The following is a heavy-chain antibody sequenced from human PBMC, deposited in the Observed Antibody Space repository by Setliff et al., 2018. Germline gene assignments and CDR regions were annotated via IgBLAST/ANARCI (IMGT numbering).Heavy chain of an antibody. CDR3: ATSRTFDY. CDR1: GFTFSSYA. V-gene: IGHV3-74*03. J-gene: IGHJ4*02. Sequence: GGSLRLSCAASGFTFSSYAMSWVRQAPGKGLEWVGRINSDGSSTKYADSVKGRCTISRDNAKNTLYLQLNSLRADDAAVYYCATSRTFDYWGQGILVTVS. CDR2: INSDGSST.